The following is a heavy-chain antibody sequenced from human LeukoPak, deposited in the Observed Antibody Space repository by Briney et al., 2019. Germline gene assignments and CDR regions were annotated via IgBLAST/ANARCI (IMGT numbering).Heavy chain of an antibody. CDR2: INPNGGGT. D-gene: IGHD3-22*01. J-gene: IGHJ4*02. Sequence: ASVKVSCKASGYTFTGYYMHWVRQAPGQGLEWMGWINPNGGGTNYAQKFQGRVTMTRATSISTAYMELGRLRSDDTAVYYCALGYYYDSSGYYPRFDYWGQGTLVTVSS. CDR1: GYTFTGYY. CDR3: ALGYYYDSSGYYPRFDY. V-gene: IGHV1-2*02.